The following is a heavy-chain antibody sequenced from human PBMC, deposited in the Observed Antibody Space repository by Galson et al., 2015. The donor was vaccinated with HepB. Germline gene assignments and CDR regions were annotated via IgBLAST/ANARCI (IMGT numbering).Heavy chain of an antibody. D-gene: IGHD5-12*01. J-gene: IGHJ4*02. CDR2: IFPGGSDT. CDR1: GYSFTSYW. V-gene: IGHV5-51*01. CDR3: ATGYSGYVLGF. Sequence: QSGAEVKKPGESLKISCKGSGYSFTSYWIGWVRQMPGKGLEWTGTIFPGGSDTRYRPSFQGQVTISADKSISTAYLQWSSLKASDTAIYYCATGYSGYVLGFWGQGTLVTVSS.